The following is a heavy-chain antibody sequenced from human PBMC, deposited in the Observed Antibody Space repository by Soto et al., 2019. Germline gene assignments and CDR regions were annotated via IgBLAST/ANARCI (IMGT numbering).Heavy chain of an antibody. J-gene: IGHJ5*02. CDR3: ARDSTEYCSGGSCQNWFDP. D-gene: IGHD2-15*01. V-gene: IGHV3-48*01. Sequence: GGSLRLSCAASGFAISSYTMNWVRQSQVKGLEWVSTIWSSDIGSDLHYADSVKGRFTISRDIAKNSLYLQMNSLRAEDTAVYYCARDSTEYCSGGSCQNWFDPWGQGTLVTVSS. CDR1: GFAISSYT. CDR2: IWSSDIGSDL.